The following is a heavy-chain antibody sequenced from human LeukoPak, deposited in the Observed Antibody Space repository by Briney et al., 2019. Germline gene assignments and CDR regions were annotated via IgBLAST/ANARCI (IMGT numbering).Heavy chain of an antibody. CDR3: AKVRVPGANHFDY. Sequence: PGESLTLSCAASGCTFTSYAMNWVRQAPGKGLEWVSYISDNGGTTYYACSVKGRFTISRDNSKHTLSLQMNSLRAEDTAVYYCAKVRVPGANHFDYWGQGALVTVSS. D-gene: IGHD2-2*01. J-gene: IGHJ4*02. CDR1: GCTFTSYA. V-gene: IGHV3-23*01. CDR2: ISDNGGTT.